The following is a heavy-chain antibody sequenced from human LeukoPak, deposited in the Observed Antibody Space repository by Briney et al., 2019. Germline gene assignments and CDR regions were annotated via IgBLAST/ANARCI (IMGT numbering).Heavy chain of an antibody. D-gene: IGHD6-25*01. J-gene: IGHJ3*02. V-gene: IGHV4-34*01. CDR3: ALPGYSSGRRRAFDI. CDR1: GGSFSGYY. CDR2: INHSGST. Sequence: SETLSLTCAVYGGSFSGYYWSWIRQPPGKGLEWIGEINHSGSTNYNPSLKSRVTISVDTSKNQFSLKLSSVTAADTAVYYCALPGYSSGRRRAFDIWGQGTMVTVSP.